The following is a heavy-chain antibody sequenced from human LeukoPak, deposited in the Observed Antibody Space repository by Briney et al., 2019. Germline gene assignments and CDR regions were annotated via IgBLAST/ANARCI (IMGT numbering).Heavy chain of an antibody. CDR3: AKGGYSDSSAQTHYDY. CDR2: IYSGGST. CDR1: GFTVSSNY. Sequence: PGGSLRLSCAASGFTVSSNYMTWVRQAPGKGLEWVSVIYSGGSTYYADSVKGRFTISRDNSKNTLYLQMNSLRAEDTAVYYCAKGGYSDSSAQTHYDYWGQGTLVTVSS. V-gene: IGHV3-53*01. D-gene: IGHD3-22*01. J-gene: IGHJ4*02.